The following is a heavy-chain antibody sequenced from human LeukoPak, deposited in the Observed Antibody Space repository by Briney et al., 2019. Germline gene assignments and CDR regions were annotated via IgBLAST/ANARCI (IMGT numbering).Heavy chain of an antibody. CDR1: GYTFTSYY. D-gene: IGHD6-6*01. CDR2: INPSGGST. J-gene: IGHJ4*02. Sequence: ASVKVSCKASGYTFTSYYMHWVRQAPGQGLEWMGIINPSGGSTSYAQNFQGRVTMTRDTSTSTVYMELSSLRSEDTAVYYCARSSVAAPPDYWGQGTLVTVSS. CDR3: ARSSVAAPPDY. V-gene: IGHV1-46*01.